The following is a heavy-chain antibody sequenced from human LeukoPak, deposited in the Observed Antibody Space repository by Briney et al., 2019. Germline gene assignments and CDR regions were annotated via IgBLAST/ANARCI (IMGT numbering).Heavy chain of an antibody. V-gene: IGHV3-74*01. CDR3: AKDIGSGWSFDY. D-gene: IGHD6-19*01. CDR2: ISTDGRSA. CDR1: GFSFSTYW. Sequence: GGSLRLSCVASGFSFSTYWMHWVRQPPGKGLVWLSRISTDGRSAYYADSVKGRFTISRDNARNTLYLQINSLRTEDTALYYCAKDIGSGWSFDYWGQGTLVTVSS. J-gene: IGHJ4*02.